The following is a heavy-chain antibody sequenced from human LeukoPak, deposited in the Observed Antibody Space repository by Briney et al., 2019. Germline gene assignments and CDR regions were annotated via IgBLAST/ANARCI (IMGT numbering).Heavy chain of an antibody. J-gene: IGHJ4*02. D-gene: IGHD3-10*01. CDR3: AKGTYGSGTYGAHDY. Sequence: PGGTLRLSCAASGFTFISYGMSWVRQAPGKGLEWVSTIRGTGDTTYYADSVKGRFTISRDNSKNTLCLQMNSVRVEDTAVYYCAKGTYGSGTYGAHDYWGQGTLVTVSS. CDR2: IRGTGDTT. V-gene: IGHV3-23*01. CDR1: GFTFISYG.